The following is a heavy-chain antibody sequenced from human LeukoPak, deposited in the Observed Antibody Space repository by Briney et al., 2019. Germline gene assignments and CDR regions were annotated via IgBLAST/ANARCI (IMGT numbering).Heavy chain of an antibody. D-gene: IGHD3-16*01. Sequence: GGSLRLSCAASGFTFGDYYMSWIRQAPGKGLEWVSYISSSSSTIYYADSVKGRFTISRDNAKNSLYLQMNSLRAEDTALYYCVRRAAITYYFDSWGQGPLATVSS. J-gene: IGHJ4*02. CDR1: GFTFGDYY. CDR3: VRRAAITYYFDS. CDR2: ISSSSSTI. V-gene: IGHV3-11*01.